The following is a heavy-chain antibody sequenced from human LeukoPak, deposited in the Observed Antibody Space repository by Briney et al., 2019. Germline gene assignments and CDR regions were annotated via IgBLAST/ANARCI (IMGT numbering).Heavy chain of an antibody. V-gene: IGHV4-39*07. CDR1: GGSISSSRDY. J-gene: IGHJ4*02. CDR3: ARGRSYFDC. Sequence: SETLSLTCIVSGGSISSSRDYWAWIRQPPGKGLEWIANIYYSGSTYYSPSLKSRVIISVDTSKNQFSLKLSSVTAADTAVYYCARGRSYFDCWGQGTLVTVSS. CDR2: IYYSGST.